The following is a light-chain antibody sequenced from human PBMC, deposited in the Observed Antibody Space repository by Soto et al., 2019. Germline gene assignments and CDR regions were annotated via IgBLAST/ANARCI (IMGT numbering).Light chain of an antibody. J-gene: IGKJ1*01. CDR3: QQYQTSSQ. CDR2: KAS. V-gene: IGKV1-5*03. Sequence: DIQMTQSPSTLSASVGDRVTITCRASQSINTWLAWYQLKPGRAPKLLIYKASTLESGVSSRFSGSGSGTECTLTISSLQPDDFATYYFQQYQTSSQFGQGTKVEI. CDR1: QSINTW.